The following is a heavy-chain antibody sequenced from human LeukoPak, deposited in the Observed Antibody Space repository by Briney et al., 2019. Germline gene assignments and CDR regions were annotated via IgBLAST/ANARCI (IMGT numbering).Heavy chain of an antibody. V-gene: IGHV5-10-1*01. J-gene: IGHJ5*02. CDR2: IDPSDSYT. CDR3: AQSRITGTTDWFDP. Sequence: GESLRISCKGSGHRFASYWISWVRQMPGKGLEWMGRIDPSDSYTNYSPSFQGHVTISADKSISTAYLQWSSLKASDNAMYYCAQSRITGTTDWFDPWGQGTLVTVSS. CDR1: GHRFASYW. D-gene: IGHD1-7*01.